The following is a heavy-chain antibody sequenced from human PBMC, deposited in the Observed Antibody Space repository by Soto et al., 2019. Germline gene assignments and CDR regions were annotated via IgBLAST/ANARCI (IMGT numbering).Heavy chain of an antibody. CDR1: NGSISGFY. CDR2: IHYSGRT. D-gene: IGHD1-26*01. J-gene: IGHJ4*02. CDR3: VRVGVGIGNHFDS. V-gene: IGHV4-59*12. Sequence: QVQLQESGPGLVKPSETLSLTCSVSNGSISGFYWTWIRQPPGKVLEWIGYIHYSGRTDYNPSLTSRATMSVDTSKNQISLNLKSITAADTAVYYCVRVGVGIGNHFDSWGRGTLVTVAS.